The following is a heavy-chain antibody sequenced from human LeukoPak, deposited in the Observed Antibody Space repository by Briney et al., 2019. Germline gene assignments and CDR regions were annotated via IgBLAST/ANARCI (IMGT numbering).Heavy chain of an antibody. J-gene: IGHJ3*02. CDR1: RFTFSSYV. D-gene: IGHD2-15*01. Sequence: GGSLRLSCAASRFTFSSYVLHWVRQAPGKGLEWVAVISYDGSDKYYADSVKGRFTISRDNSKNTLYVQMNSLRPEDTAVYYCAREGVVEAATLHGFDIWGQGTMVTVSS. CDR2: ISYDGSDK. CDR3: AREGVVEAATLHGFDI. V-gene: IGHV3-30*04.